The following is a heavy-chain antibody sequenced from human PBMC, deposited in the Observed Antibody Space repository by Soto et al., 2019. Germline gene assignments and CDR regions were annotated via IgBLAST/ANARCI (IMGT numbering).Heavy chain of an antibody. J-gene: IGHJ3*02. Sequence: ASETLSLTCTVSGGSISSGGYYWSWIRQHPGKGLEWIGYVYYSGSTYYNPSLKSRVTISVDTSKNQFSLKLSSVTAADTAVYYCALYITGTTPGDAFDIWGQGTMVTVSS. CDR2: VYYSGST. CDR3: ALYITGTTPGDAFDI. CDR1: GGSISSGGYY. V-gene: IGHV4-31*03. D-gene: IGHD1-20*01.